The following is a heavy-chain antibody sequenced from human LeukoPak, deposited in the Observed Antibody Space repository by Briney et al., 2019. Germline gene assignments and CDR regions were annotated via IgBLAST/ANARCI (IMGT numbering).Heavy chain of an antibody. D-gene: IGHD3-10*01. V-gene: IGHV1-69*02. CDR2: IIPILGIA. CDR1: GGTFSSYT. CDR3: ARYYYGSGKDY. J-gene: IGHJ4*02. Sequence: ASVKLSCKASGGTFSSYTISWVRQARGQGLEWMGRIIPILGIANYAQKFQGRVTITADKSTSTAYMELSSLKSEDTAVYYCARYYYGSGKDYWGQGTLVTVSS.